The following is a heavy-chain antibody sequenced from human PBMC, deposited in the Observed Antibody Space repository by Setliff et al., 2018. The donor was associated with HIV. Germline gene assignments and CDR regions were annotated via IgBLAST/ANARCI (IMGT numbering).Heavy chain of an antibody. CDR3: ARGPNCGGDWCDR. Sequence: ASETLSLTCTVSGDSIYSGKYYWGWIRQPPGKGLEWIATIFYSGNTYYNPSLKSRVTMSVDTSKNQFSLKLTSVTAADTAVYYCARGPNCGGDWCDRWGQGTLVTVSS. V-gene: IGHV4-39*01. CDR2: IFYSGNT. D-gene: IGHD2-21*01. CDR1: GDSIYSGKYY. J-gene: IGHJ5*02.